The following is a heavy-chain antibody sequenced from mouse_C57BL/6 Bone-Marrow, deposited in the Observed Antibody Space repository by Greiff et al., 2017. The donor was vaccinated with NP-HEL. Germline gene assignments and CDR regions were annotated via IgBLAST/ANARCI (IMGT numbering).Heavy chain of an antibody. Sequence: EVKLQESGPELVKPGASVKISCKASGYSFTDYNMNWVKQSNGKSLEWIGVINPNYGTTSYNQKFKGKATLTVDQSSSTAYMQLNSLTSEDSAVYYCARAYDYDEGYAMDYWGQGTSVTVSS. CDR2: INPNYGTT. V-gene: IGHV1-39*01. J-gene: IGHJ4*01. D-gene: IGHD2-4*01. CDR1: GYSFTDYN. CDR3: ARAYDYDEGYAMDY.